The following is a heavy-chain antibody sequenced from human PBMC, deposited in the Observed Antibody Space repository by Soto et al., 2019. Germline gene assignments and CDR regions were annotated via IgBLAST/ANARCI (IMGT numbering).Heavy chain of an antibody. V-gene: IGHV1-69*04. CDR1: GGTFSSYT. Sequence: GASVKVSCKASGGTFSSYTISWVRQAPGRGLEWMGRIIPINGIANYAQKFQGRVTITTDKSTSTAYMELSSLRSEDTAVYYCARDLSAATGPHYYYYYGMDVWGQGTTVTVSS. J-gene: IGHJ6*02. D-gene: IGHD6-13*01. CDR3: ARDLSAATGPHYYYYYGMDV. CDR2: IIPINGIA.